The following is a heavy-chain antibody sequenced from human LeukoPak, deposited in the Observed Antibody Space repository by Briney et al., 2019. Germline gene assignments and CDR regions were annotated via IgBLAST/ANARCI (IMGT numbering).Heavy chain of an antibody. CDR1: GYTFTGYY. Sequence: ASVKVSCKASGYTFTGYYMHWVRQAPGQGLEWMGWINPNSGDTDYEQRFQGRVTMTSDTSISTAYMELSWLRSDDTAVYYCARAMVRGLHYFDYWGQGPWSPSPQ. J-gene: IGHJ4*02. D-gene: IGHD3-10*01. V-gene: IGHV1-2*02. CDR3: ARAMVRGLHYFDY. CDR2: INPNSGDT.